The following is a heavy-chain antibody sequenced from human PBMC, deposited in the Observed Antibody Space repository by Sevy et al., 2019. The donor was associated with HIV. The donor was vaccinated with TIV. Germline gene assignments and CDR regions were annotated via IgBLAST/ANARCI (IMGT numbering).Heavy chain of an antibody. CDR2: IYTSGST. CDR3: ARDPDYGGKSYYYYGMDV. V-gene: IGHV4-4*07. CDR1: GGSISSYY. Sequence: SENLSLTCTVSGGSISSYYWSWIRQPAGKGLEWIGRIYTSGSTNYNPSLKSRVTMSVDTSKNQFSLKLSSVTAADTAVYYCARDPDYGGKSYYYYGMDVWGQGTTVTVSS. J-gene: IGHJ6*02. D-gene: IGHD4-17*01.